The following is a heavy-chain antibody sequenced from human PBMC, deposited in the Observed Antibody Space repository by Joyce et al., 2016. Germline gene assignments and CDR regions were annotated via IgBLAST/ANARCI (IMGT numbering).Heavy chain of an antibody. V-gene: IGHV1-46*01. D-gene: IGHD3-16*01. CDR2: FRTGGECP. CDR3: ARERPYDCFFDY. J-gene: IGHJ4*02. Sequence: QVQLVQSGAEVKKPGASVKVSCTASGYTLINYHIHWVRQAPGQGLEWMGIFRTGGECPIYAQRFEGRVTMTRDTSTNTVDMELNSLRSDDTAVYYCARERPYDCFFDYWGQGTLVTVSS. CDR1: GYTLINYH.